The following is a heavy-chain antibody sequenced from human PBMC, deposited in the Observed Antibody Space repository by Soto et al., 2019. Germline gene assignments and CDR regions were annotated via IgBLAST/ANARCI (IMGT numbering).Heavy chain of an antibody. Sequence: QVQLQQWGAGLLKPSETLSLTCAVYGGSFSGYYWSWIRQPPGKGLEWIGEINHSGSTNYNPSLKRRVTISVDTSKNQFSLKLSSVTAADTAVYYCARGGSIAARNYYYYYYMDVWGKGTTVTVSS. J-gene: IGHJ6*03. D-gene: IGHD6-6*01. CDR2: INHSGST. CDR3: ARGGSIAARNYYYYYYMDV. V-gene: IGHV4-34*01. CDR1: GGSFSGYY.